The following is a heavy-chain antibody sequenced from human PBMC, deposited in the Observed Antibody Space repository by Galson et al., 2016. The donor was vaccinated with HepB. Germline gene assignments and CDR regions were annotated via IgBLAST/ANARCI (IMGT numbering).Heavy chain of an antibody. CDR2: INPHSGAT. D-gene: IGHD2-21*02. J-gene: IGHJ4*02. V-gene: IGHV1-2*02. CDR1: EYTFTAYY. Sequence: SVKVSCKASEYTFTAYYLHWVRQAPGQGLEWMGWINPHSGATNYAKKFQGRITMTRDTSISTASVELTSLRSDDTAIYYCAKDQCSCVDCFTTFDNWGQGTLVIVSS. CDR3: AKDQCSCVDCFTTFDN.